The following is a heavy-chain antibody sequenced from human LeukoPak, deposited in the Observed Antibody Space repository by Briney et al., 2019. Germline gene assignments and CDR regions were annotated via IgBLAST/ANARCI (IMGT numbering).Heavy chain of an antibody. D-gene: IGHD3-9*01. CDR3: ASYDILTGSLGY. Sequence: ASVKVSCKASGYTFTNYAMHWVRQAPGQRLEWMGWINADNGNTKYSQKFQGRVTITRDTSATTAYMELSSLTSEDTAVYYCASYDILTGSLGYWGQGTLVTVSS. J-gene: IGHJ4*02. V-gene: IGHV1-3*01. CDR1: GYTFTNYA. CDR2: INADNGNT.